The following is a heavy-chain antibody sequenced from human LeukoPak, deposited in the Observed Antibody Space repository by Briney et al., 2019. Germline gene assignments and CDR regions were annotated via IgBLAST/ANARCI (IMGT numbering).Heavy chain of an antibody. CDR3: AKDKEYSSSSFFGRTDY. J-gene: IGHJ4*02. Sequence: GGSLRLSCAASGFTFSSYAMSWVRQAPGKGLEWVSAISGSGDSTYYADADSVQGRFTISRDNSKNMLYLQMNSLSAEDTAVYYCAKDKEYSSSSFFGRTDYWGQGILVTVSS. CDR1: GFTFSSYA. D-gene: IGHD6-6*01. V-gene: IGHV3-23*01. CDR2: ISGSGDST.